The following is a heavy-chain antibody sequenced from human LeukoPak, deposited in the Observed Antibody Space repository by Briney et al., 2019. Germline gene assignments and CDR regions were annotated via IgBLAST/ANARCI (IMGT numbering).Heavy chain of an antibody. CDR2: ISGGGSST. J-gene: IGHJ4*02. V-gene: IGHV3-23*01. CDR3: AKGQRTLLSMGY. CDR1: GFTFSSYA. D-gene: IGHD2-2*01. Sequence: GGSLRLSCAASGFTFSSYAMNWVRQAPGKGLEWVSAISGGGSSTYYADSVKGRFTISRDNSKNTQYLQMNSLRAEDTAVYYCAKGQRTLLSMGYWGQGTLVTVSS.